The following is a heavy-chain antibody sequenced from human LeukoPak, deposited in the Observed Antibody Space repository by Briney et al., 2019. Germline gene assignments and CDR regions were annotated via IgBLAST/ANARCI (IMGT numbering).Heavy chain of an antibody. V-gene: IGHV3-23*01. D-gene: IGHD6-19*01. J-gene: IGHJ4*02. CDR2: ISGSGGST. CDR3: AKAIAVAGTSLDY. CDR1: GFTFSSYV. Sequence: GGSLRLSCAASGFTFSSYVMSWVRQAPGKGLEWVSAISGSGGSTYYADSVKGRFTISRDNSKNTLYLQMNSLRAEDTAVYYCAKAIAVAGTSLDYWGQGTLVTVSS.